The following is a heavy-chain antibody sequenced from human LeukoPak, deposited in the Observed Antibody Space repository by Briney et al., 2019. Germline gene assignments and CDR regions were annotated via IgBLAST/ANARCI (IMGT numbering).Heavy chain of an antibody. D-gene: IGHD4-17*01. CDR3: VRDQTVFTILDY. V-gene: IGHV3-74*03. Sequence: GGSLRLSCAAAGFTFSNYWMHWVRQAPGKGLVWVAAIKTDGSDMQYADSVKGRFAISRDNAKDTVYLQMNSLRDEDTAVYYCVRDQTVFTILDYWGQGTLVTVSS. J-gene: IGHJ4*02. CDR1: GFTFSNYW. CDR2: IKTDGSDM.